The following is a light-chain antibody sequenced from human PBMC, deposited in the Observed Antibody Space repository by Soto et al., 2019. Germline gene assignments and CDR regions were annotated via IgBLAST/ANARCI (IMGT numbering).Light chain of an antibody. V-gene: IGLV2-14*01. Sequence: QSALTQPASVSGSPGQSITISCTGTSTDVGGYNYVSWYQHHPGKAPKLMIYEVSNRPSWVSNRFSGSKSGNTATLTISGHLAEDEADYYCSSYTSSSILGVFGGGTKLTVL. CDR1: STDVGGYNY. CDR3: SSYTSSSILGV. CDR2: EVS. J-gene: IGLJ2*01.